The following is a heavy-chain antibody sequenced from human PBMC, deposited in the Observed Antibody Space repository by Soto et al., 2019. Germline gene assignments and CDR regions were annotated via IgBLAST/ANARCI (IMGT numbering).Heavy chain of an antibody. V-gene: IGHV3-23*01. CDR2: ISGSGGST. CDR3: ASEPDSSGSYFDY. J-gene: IGHJ4*02. Sequence: EVQLLESGGGFVQPGGSLRLSCAVSGFTFSSYAMSWVRQAPGKGLEWVSAISGSGGSTFYADSVKGRFTISRDNSKNTVYLQMNSLRAEDTAVYYYASEPDSSGSYFDYWGQGTLVTVSS. D-gene: IGHD1-26*01. CDR1: GFTFSSYA.